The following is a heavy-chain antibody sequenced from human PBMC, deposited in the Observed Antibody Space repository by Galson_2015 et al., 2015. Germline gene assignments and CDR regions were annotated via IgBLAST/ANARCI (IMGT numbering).Heavy chain of an antibody. Sequence: SLRLSCAASGFTFSSYAMNWVRQAPGKGLEWVSAISTTGGSTYYADSVKGRFTISRDNSKNTLYLQMNSLRAEDTAVYYCAKVLSPYSYYYYGMDVWGQGTTVTVSS. J-gene: IGHJ6*02. CDR2: ISTTGGST. CDR1: GFTFSSYA. CDR3: AKVLSPYSYYYYGMDV. V-gene: IGHV3-23*01. D-gene: IGHD2/OR15-2a*01.